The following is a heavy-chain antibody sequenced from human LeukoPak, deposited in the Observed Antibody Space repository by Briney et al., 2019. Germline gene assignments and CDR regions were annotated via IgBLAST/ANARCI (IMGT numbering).Heavy chain of an antibody. J-gene: IGHJ4*02. CDR3: ARVRTVGFLEWLLTFDY. D-gene: IGHD3-3*01. V-gene: IGHV4-61*02. CDR2: IYTSGST. Sequence: TLSLTCTVSGGSLSSGSYYWSWIRQPAGKGLEWIGRIYTSGSTNYNPSLKSPVTISVDTSKNQFSLKLSSVTAADTAVYYCARVRTVGFLEWLLTFDYWGQGTLVTVSS. CDR1: GGSLSSGSYY.